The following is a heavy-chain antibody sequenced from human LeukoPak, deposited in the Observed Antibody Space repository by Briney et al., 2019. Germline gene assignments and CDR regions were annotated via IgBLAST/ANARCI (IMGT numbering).Heavy chain of an antibody. D-gene: IGHD1-26*01. J-gene: IGHJ5*02. Sequence: ASVKVSCKASGYTFTSYGISWVRQAPGQGLEWMGWISAYNGNTNYAQKLQGRVTMTTDTSTSTAYMELRSLRSDDTAVYYCARGRNVVGVVGWFDPWGQGTLVTVSS. V-gene: IGHV1-18*01. CDR2: ISAYNGNT. CDR3: ARGRNVVGVVGWFDP. CDR1: GYTFTSYG.